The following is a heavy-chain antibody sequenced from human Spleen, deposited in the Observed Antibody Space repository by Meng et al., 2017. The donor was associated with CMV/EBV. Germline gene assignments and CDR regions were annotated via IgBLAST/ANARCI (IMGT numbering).Heavy chain of an antibody. CDR3: ARDRVVVIATGYYYGMDV. D-gene: IGHD2-21*01. CDR1: GYSFTTFG. J-gene: IGHJ6*02. V-gene: IGHV1-18*01. CDR2: ITAYNGNT. Sequence: ASVKVSCKTSGYSFTTFGINWVRQAPGQGLEWLGLITAYNGNTYYAQKLQGRVTMTTDTSTSTAYMELRSLRSDDTAVYYCARDRVVVIATGYYYGMDVWGQGTTVTVSS.